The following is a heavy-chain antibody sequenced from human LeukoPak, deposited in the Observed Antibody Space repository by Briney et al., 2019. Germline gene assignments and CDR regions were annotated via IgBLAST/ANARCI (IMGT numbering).Heavy chain of an antibody. CDR3: ARGYRSGDYEYGDFDY. CDR2: INQDESER. Sequence: GGSLRLSCATAGFIFSRYWMSWVRQAPGKGLEWVANINQDESERNYVDSVKGRFTISRGNAKNSLDLQMNSLRAEDTAVYYCARGYRSGDYEYGDFDYWGQGTLVTVSS. CDR1: GFIFSRYW. V-gene: IGHV3-7*01. D-gene: IGHD6-19*01. J-gene: IGHJ4*02.